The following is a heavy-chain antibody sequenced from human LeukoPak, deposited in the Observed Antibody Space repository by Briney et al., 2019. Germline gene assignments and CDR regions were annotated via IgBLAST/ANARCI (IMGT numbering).Heavy chain of an antibody. J-gene: IGHJ4*02. CDR3: ARGRSTGFPYYFEY. V-gene: IGHV1-8*03. CDR1: GYTFTSYD. Sequence: ASVKVSCKASGYTFTSYDINWVRQATGQGLEWMGWMNPNSGSTGYAQKFQGRVTITRNTSISTAYMELSGLRSEDTAVYYCARGRSTGFPYYFEYWGQGTLVTVSS. CDR2: MNPNSGST.